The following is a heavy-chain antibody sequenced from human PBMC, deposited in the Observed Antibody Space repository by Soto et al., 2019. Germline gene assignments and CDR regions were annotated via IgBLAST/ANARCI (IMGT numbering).Heavy chain of an antibody. Sequence: LSLTCTVSGGLISSGAYYWGWIRQPPGKGLEWIGYIYYSGSTYYNPALKSRVTITVDTSKNQFSLKLSSVTAADTAVYYCARIILVDYGDYYFDYWGQGTLVTVSS. CDR1: GGLISSGAYY. J-gene: IGHJ4*02. CDR2: IYYSGST. V-gene: IGHV4-30-4*01. D-gene: IGHD4-17*01. CDR3: ARIILVDYGDYYFDY.